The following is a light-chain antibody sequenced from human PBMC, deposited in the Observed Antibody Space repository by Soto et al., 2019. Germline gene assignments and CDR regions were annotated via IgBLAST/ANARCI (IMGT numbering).Light chain of an antibody. Sequence: EIVLTQSPATLSLSPGERATLSCRASQIVSSYLAWYQQKPGQAPRLLIYDASNRATGIPARFSGSGSGKDVTLTISSLEPEDFAVYYCQQRSNWPLTCGGGTKVEIK. V-gene: IGKV3-11*01. J-gene: IGKJ4*01. CDR1: QIVSSY. CDR2: DAS. CDR3: QQRSNWPLT.